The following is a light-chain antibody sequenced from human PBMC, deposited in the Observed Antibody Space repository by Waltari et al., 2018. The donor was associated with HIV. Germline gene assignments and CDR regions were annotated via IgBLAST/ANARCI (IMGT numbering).Light chain of an antibody. Sequence: QSALTQPPSASGSPGQSVTISCPGSDSDVGGHTYVSWYPQHSGSAPKLIIYEDKKRPSGVPDRFSGSRSGNTASLTVSGLQAEDEADYYCSSFAGRVLFGGGTRLTVL. V-gene: IGLV2-8*01. CDR2: EDK. CDR3: SSFAGRVL. CDR1: DSDVGGHTY. J-gene: IGLJ2*01.